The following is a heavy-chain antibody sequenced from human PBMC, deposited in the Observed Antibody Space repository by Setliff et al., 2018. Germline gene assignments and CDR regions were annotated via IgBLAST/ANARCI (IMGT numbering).Heavy chain of an antibody. CDR3: ARDLKDSSSRRHWFDP. Sequence: GSLRLSCAASGFIFSSYSMNWVRQAPGKGLEWVSSISSGRSYIEYADSVKGRFTISRDNAKNSLYLQVNSLRAEDTAVYYCARDLKDSSSRRHWFDPWGQGTLVTVSS. CDR2: ISSGRSYI. CDR1: GFIFSSYS. J-gene: IGHJ5*02. V-gene: IGHV3-21*06. D-gene: IGHD6-6*01.